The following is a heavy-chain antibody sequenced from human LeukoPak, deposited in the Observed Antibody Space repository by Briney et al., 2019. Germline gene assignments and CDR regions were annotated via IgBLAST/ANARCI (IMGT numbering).Heavy chain of an antibody. D-gene: IGHD2-2*01. CDR3: ARVDGYRSSTSCLYFDY. J-gene: IGHJ4*02. V-gene: IGHV4-31*03. CDR2: IYYSGST. Sequence: SETLSLTCTVSGGSISSSSYYWGWIRQHPGKGLEWIGYIYYSGSTYYNPSLKSRVTISVDTSKNQFSLKLSSVTAADTAVYYCARVDGYRSSTSCLYFDYWGQGTLVTVSS. CDR1: GGSISSSSYY.